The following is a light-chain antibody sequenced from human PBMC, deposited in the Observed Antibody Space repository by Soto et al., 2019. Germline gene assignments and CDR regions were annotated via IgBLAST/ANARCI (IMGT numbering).Light chain of an antibody. Sequence: IQLTQSPSSLSASVGDRVTITCRASQSFSSWLAWYQQKPGKAPKLLIYKASSLESGVPSRFSGSGSGTEFTLTISSLQPDDFATYYCQQYNSYSVTFGQGTRLEIK. V-gene: IGKV1-5*03. CDR2: KAS. CDR3: QQYNSYSVT. J-gene: IGKJ5*01. CDR1: QSFSSW.